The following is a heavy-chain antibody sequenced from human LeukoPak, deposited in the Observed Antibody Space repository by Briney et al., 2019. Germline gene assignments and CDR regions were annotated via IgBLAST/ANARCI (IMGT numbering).Heavy chain of an antibody. CDR2: IYYSGST. J-gene: IGHJ6*02. Sequence: SETLSLTCTVSGGSVSSGSYYWSWIRQPPGKELEWSGYIYYSGSTNYNPSLKTRVTISVDTSKNQFSLKLSSVTAADTAVYYCARAVVYYDSSGYYYYYGMDVWGQGTTVTVSS. V-gene: IGHV4-61*01. D-gene: IGHD3-22*01. CDR1: GGSVSSGSYY. CDR3: ARAVVYYDSSGYYYYYGMDV.